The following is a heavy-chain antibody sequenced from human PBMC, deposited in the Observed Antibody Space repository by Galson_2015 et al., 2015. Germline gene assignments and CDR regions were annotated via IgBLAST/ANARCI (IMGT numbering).Heavy chain of an antibody. CDR3: TRDARGPMDV. CDR1: GDSVSSNSAA. Sequence: CAISGDSVSSNSAAWNWIWQSPSRGLEWLGRTYFRSTWYHEYAVYVKSRIIINPDTSKNHFSLQLNSVTPEDTAIYYCTRDARGPMDVWGIGTTVTVSS. D-gene: IGHD3-10*01. V-gene: IGHV6-1*01. J-gene: IGHJ6*03. CDR2: TYFRSTWYH.